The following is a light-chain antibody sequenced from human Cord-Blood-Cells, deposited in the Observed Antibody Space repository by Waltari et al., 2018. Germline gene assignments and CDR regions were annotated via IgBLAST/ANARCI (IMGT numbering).Light chain of an antibody. CDR1: SSDVGGYNY. Sequence: QSALTQPPSASGSPGQSVTISCTGTSSDVGGYNYVSWYQQHPGKAPKLMIYEVSKRPSGVTDRFSGSKSGNTASLTVSGLQAEDEADYYCSSYAGSNKNVFGTGTKVTVL. V-gene: IGLV2-8*01. J-gene: IGLJ1*01. CDR3: SSYAGSNKNV. CDR2: EVS.